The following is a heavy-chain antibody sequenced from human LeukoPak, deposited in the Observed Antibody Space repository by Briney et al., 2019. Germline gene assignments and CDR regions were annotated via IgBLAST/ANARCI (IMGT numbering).Heavy chain of an antibody. V-gene: IGHV4-61*01. CDR1: DGSVSSDTYY. CDR2: IYNSGST. Sequence: SETLSLTCTVSDGSVSSDTYYWSWIRQFPGKGLEWTGYIYNSGSTNYNPSLKSRVTISKDTSKNQFSLKLSSVTAADTAVYYCARVGAAMDNFDYWGQGTLVTVS. J-gene: IGHJ4*02. D-gene: IGHD5-18*01. CDR3: ARVGAAMDNFDY.